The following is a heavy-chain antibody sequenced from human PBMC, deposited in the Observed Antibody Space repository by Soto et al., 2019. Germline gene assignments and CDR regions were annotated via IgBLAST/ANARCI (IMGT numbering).Heavy chain of an antibody. Sequence: GSLRLSCAASGFTFDDYAMHWVRQAPGKGLEWVSLISWDGGSTYYADSVKGRFTISRDNSKNSLYLQMTSLRAEDTAGYYGAKDRGKRRESYGVYDYYDGMDVWGQGTTVTVSS. CDR1: GFTFDDYA. D-gene: IGHD3-16*01. CDR3: AKDRGKRRESYGVYDYYDGMDV. J-gene: IGHJ6*02. CDR2: ISWDGGST. V-gene: IGHV3-43D*03.